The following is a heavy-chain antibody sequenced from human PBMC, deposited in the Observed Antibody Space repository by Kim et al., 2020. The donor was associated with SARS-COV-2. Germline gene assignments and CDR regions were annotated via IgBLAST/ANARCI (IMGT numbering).Heavy chain of an antibody. CDR3: ARDHHYDILTGYYDNYYYYYGMDV. V-gene: IGHV7-4-1*02. Sequence: ASVNVSCKASGYTFTSYAMNWVRQAPGQGLEWMGWINTNTGNPTYAQGFTGRFVFSLDTSVSTAYLQISSLKAEDTAVYYCARDHHYDILTGYYDNYYYYYGMDVWGQGTTVTVSS. J-gene: IGHJ6*02. D-gene: IGHD3-9*01. CDR1: GYTFTSYA. CDR2: INTNTGNP.